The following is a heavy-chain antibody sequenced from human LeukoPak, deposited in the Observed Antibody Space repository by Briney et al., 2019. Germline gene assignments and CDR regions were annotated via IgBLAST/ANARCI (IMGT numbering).Heavy chain of an antibody. Sequence: GGSLRLSCAASGFTFSNYALSWVRQAPGKGLEWVSSISSSSSYIYYADSVKGRFTISRDNAKNSLYLQINSLRAEDTAVYYCAREQDIVVVPAAPYYGMDVWGQGTTVTVSS. V-gene: IGHV3-21*01. CDR1: GFTFSNYA. CDR3: AREQDIVVVPAAPYYGMDV. J-gene: IGHJ6*02. CDR2: ISSSSSYI. D-gene: IGHD2-2*01.